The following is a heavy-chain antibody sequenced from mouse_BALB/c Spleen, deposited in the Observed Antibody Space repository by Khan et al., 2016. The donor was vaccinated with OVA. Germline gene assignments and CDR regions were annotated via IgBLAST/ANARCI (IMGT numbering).Heavy chain of an antibody. Sequence: VQLQESGAEVAKPGASVKMSCKASGYTFTAYWIHWVKQRPGQGLEWIGYIDPSTSYTEYNQKFKDKATLTTDKSSSTAYMQLRSLTSEDSAVEYSARRGLSSIFAYWGQGTLVTVSA. CDR2: IDPSTSYT. CDR1: GYTFTAYW. D-gene: IGHD2-10*02. J-gene: IGHJ3*01. CDR3: ARRGLSSIFAY. V-gene: IGHV1-7*01.